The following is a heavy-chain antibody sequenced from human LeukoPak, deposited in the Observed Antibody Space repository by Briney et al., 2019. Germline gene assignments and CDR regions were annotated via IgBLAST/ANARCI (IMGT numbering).Heavy chain of an antibody. CDR3: AKDFGRNFWSGYYTEGDY. D-gene: IGHD3-3*01. CDR2: ISGSGGST. CDR1: GFTFSSYA. J-gene: IGHJ4*02. Sequence: PGGSLRLSCAASGFTFSSYAMSWVRQAPGKGLEWVSAISGSGGSTYYADSVKGRFTISRDNSKNTLYLQMNSLRAEDTAVYYCAKDFGRNFWSGYYTEGDYWGQGTLVTVSS. V-gene: IGHV3-23*01.